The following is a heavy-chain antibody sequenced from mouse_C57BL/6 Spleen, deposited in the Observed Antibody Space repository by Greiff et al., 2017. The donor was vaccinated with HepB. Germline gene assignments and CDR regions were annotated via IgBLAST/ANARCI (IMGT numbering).Heavy chain of an antibody. CDR2: ISGGGGNT. D-gene: IGHD1-1*01. Sequence: EVMLVESGGGLVKPGGSLKLSCAASGFTFSSYTMSWVRQTPEKRLEWVATISGGGGNTYYPDSVKGRFTISRDNAKNTLYLQMSSLRSEDTALYYCARQDYYGSSSKDYWGQRTSVTVSS. CDR1: GFTFSSYT. J-gene: IGHJ4*01. CDR3: ARQDYYGSSSKDY. V-gene: IGHV5-9*01.